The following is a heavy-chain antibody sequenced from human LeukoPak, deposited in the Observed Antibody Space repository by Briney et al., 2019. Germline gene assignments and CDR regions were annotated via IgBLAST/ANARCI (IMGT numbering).Heavy chain of an antibody. V-gene: IGHV3-72*01. CDR1: GFTFSDHY. D-gene: IGHD1-14*01. Sequence: GGSLRLSCAASGFTFSDHYMDWVRQAPGKGLEWVGRSRNKANNYTTQYAASVKGRFTISRDNSKNSLYLQMNSLKTEDTAMYCCASPNRMNPVWGQGTMVTVSS. CDR3: ASPNRMNPV. CDR2: SRNKANNYTT. J-gene: IGHJ3*01.